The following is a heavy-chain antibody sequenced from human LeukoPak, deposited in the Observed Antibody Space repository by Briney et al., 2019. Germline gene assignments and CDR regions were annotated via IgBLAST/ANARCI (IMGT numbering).Heavy chain of an antibody. CDR3: ARRIAAAGTSGDYYGMDV. D-gene: IGHD6-13*01. V-gene: IGHV4-59*01. CDR1: GGSISSYY. Sequence: PSETLSLTCTVSGGSISSYYWSWIRQPPGKGLEWIGYIYYSGSTNYNPSLKSRVTISVDTSKNQFSLKLSSVTAADTAVYYCARRIAAAGTSGDYYGMDVWGQGTTVTVSS. J-gene: IGHJ6*02. CDR2: IYYSGST.